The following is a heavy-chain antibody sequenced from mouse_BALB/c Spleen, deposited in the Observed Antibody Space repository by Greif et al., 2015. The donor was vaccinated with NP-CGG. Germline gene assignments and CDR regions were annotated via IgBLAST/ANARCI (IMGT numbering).Heavy chain of an antibody. Sequence: VQLQQSGAELVKPGAPVKWSCTASGFNIKDSYMHWVKQRPEQGLEWIGRIDPANGNTRYDPKFQGKATITADTSSNTAYLQLSSLASEDTAVYYCLRNFDYWGQGTTLTVSS. V-gene: IGHV14-3*02. CDR1: GFNIKDSY. J-gene: IGHJ2*01. CDR2: IDPANGNT. D-gene: IGHD1-1*01. CDR3: LRNFDY.